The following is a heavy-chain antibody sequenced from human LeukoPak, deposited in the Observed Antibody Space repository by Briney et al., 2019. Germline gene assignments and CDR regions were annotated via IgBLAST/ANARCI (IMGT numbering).Heavy chain of an antibody. V-gene: IGHV4-59*01. J-gene: IGHJ4*02. CDR2: IYFSGST. D-gene: IGHD5-12*01. CDR3: ARDQGYSAYDLYY. Sequence: PSETLSLTCTVSGGSISSYYLSWIRQPPGKGLEWIGYIYFSGSTDYNPSLKSRVTISVDTSKNEFSLKLSSVTAADTAVYYCARDQGYSAYDLYYWDQGTLVTVSS. CDR1: GGSISSYY.